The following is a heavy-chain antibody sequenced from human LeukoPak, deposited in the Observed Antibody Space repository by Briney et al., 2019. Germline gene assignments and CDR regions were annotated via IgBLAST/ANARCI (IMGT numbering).Heavy chain of an antibody. J-gene: IGHJ3*02. CDR1: GFTFSSYG. V-gene: IGHV3-30*03. CDR2: ISYDGSNK. CDR3: ASLNWNAVRVHAFDI. D-gene: IGHD1-1*01. Sequence: GGSLRLSCAASGFTFSSYGMHWVRQAPGKGLEWVAVISYDGSNKYYADSVKGRFTISRDNSKNTLYLQMNSLRAEDTAVYYCASLNWNAVRVHAFDIWGQGTMVTVSS.